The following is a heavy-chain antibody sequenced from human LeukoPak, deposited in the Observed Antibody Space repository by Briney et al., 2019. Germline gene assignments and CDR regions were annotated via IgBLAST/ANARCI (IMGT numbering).Heavy chain of an antibody. Sequence: RGSLRLSCAASGFTFSSYAMSWVRQPPGKGLEWVSDICGSGGSTYYAAPVKGRFTISRDNRKNTPYLQMNSLRAEDTAVYFFATRGVVIRVILVGFHKEAYYFDSWSQGALVTVSS. CDR3: ATRGVVIRVILVGFHKEAYYFDS. CDR1: GFTFSSYA. CDR2: ICGSGGST. J-gene: IGHJ4*02. D-gene: IGHD2-21*01. V-gene: IGHV3-23*01.